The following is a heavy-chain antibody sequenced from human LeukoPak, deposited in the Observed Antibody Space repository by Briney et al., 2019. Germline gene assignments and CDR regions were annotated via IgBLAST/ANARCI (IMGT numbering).Heavy chain of an antibody. CDR2: ISVSGSTI. CDR1: GFTFTDYY. V-gene: IGHV3-11*01. D-gene: IGHD3-22*01. J-gene: IGHJ3*02. CDR3: ARDARLPSGLCHAFDM. Sequence: GGSLRLSCAASGFTFTDYYMSWFRQAPGKRLEWISYISVSGSTIYYADSMKGRFTISRDNARNSVYLQINSLRADDSAGYYCARDARLPSGLCHAFDMWGQGTMVTVSS.